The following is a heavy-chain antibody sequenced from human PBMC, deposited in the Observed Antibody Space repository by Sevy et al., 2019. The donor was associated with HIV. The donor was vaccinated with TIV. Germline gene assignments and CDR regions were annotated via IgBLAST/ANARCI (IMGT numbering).Heavy chain of an antibody. J-gene: IGHJ5*02. D-gene: IGHD6-19*01. CDR3: AKHPGRGWLNWFDP. Sequence: GGCLRLSCAASGFTFSTYAMSWVRQAPGKGLEWVSVISGSGDSTNYADSVKGRFTISRDNSKNTLFLQMDSLRAEDTAVYYCAKHPGRGWLNWFDPWGQGTLVTVSS. CDR2: ISGSGDST. CDR1: GFTFSTYA. V-gene: IGHV3-23*01.